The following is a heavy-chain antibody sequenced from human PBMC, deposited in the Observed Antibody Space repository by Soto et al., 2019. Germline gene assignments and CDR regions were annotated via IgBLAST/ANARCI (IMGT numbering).Heavy chain of an antibody. CDR2: IYYSETT. V-gene: IGHV4-59*08. CDR3: ATHPPYGPLDH. Sequence: SETLSLTCTISGGSISSFYWNWIRQAPGKGLEWIGNIYYSETTYYNPSLKSRITISLDTSKNQFSLRLTSVTAADTAVYYCATHPPYGPLDHWGQGTLVTVSS. J-gene: IGHJ4*02. D-gene: IGHD4-17*01. CDR1: GGSISSFY.